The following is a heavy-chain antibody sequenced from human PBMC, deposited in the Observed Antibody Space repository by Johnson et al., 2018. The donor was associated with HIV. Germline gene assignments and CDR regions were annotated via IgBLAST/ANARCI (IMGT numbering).Heavy chain of an antibody. Sequence: VQLVESGGGVVQPGGSLRLSCAASGLSVSTNFMSWVRQPPGKGLEWVSIFYSGGTTNYADSVQGRFTISSDNSKNTVYLKMNYLGAEDTAVYYCVRQGGGDYDYAWGSSGDAFDIWGQGTLVTVSS. V-gene: IGHV3-66*04. J-gene: IGHJ3*02. D-gene: IGHD3-16*01. CDR3: VRQGGGDYDYAWGSSGDAFDI. CDR2: FYSGGTT. CDR1: GLSVSTNF.